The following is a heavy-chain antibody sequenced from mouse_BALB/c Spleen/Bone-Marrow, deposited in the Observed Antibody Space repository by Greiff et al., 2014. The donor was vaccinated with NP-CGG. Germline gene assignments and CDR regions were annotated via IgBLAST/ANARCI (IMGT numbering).Heavy chain of an antibody. Sequence: EVMLVESGAELVRSGASVKLSCTASGFNIKDYYMNWVKQRPEQGLEWIGWIDPGNGDTEYAPKFQGKATMTADTSSNTAYLQLSSLTSEDTGVYYCNADPITWGQGTTLTVSS. V-gene: IGHV14-4*02. CDR2: IDPGNGDT. CDR3: NADPIT. CDR1: GFNIKDYY. J-gene: IGHJ2*01.